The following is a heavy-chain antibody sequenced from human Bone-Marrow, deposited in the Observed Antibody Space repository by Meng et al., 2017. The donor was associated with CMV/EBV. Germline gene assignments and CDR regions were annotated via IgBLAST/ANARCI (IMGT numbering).Heavy chain of an antibody. D-gene: IGHD3-3*01. CDR1: GFTYNLSS. CDR3: ARDPATHYDFWSGYLSGYYYGMDV. Sequence: SLRFSRAATGFTYNLSSMHWVRQAPGKGLEWVSSISSSSSYIYYADSVKGRFTISRDNAKNSLYLQMNSLRAEDTAVYYCARDPATHYDFWSGYLSGYYYGMDVWGQGTTVTVSS. V-gene: IGHV3-21*01. J-gene: IGHJ6*02. CDR2: ISSSSSYI.